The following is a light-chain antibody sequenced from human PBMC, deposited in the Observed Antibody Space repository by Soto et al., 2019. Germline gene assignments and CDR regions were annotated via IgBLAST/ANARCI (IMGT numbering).Light chain of an antibody. CDR2: LERSGSY. V-gene: IGLV4-60*02. J-gene: IGLJ3*02. CDR3: ETWDTNTWV. Sequence: QPVLPQSSSASASLGSSVKLTCTLSSGHSNYISAWHQQQPGSAPRYLLKLERSGSYNKGSGVPDRFSGSSSGADRYLTISTLQFEDEADYYCETWDTNTWVFGGGTKLTVL. CDR1: SGHSNYI.